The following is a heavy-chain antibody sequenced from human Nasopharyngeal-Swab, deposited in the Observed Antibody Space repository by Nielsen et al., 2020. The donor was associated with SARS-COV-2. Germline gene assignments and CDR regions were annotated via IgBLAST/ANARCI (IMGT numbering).Heavy chain of an antibody. CDR3: AKVGAITIFGVVNYYYYMDV. CDR1: GFTFSSYG. V-gene: IGHV3-30*18. Sequence: GESLKISCAASGFTFSSYGMHWVRQAPGKGLEWVAVISYDGSNKYYADSVKGRFTISRDNSKNTLYLQMNSLRAEDTAVYYCAKVGAITIFGVVNYYYYMDVWGKGTTVTVSS. J-gene: IGHJ6*03. D-gene: IGHD3-3*01. CDR2: ISYDGSNK.